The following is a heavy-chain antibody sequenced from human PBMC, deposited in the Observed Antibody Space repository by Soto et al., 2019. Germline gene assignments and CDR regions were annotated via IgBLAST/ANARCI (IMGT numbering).Heavy chain of an antibody. CDR2: IWYDGSNK. V-gene: IGHV3-33*01. Sequence: GGSLRLSCAASGFTFSSYGMHWVRQAPGKGLEWVAVIWYDGSNKYYADSVKGRFTISRDNSKNTLYLQMNSLRAEDTAVYYCARDRGPRHYDSSGYYFATLRDYYYGMDVWGQGTTVTVSS. CDR1: GFTFSSYG. CDR3: ARDRGPRHYDSSGYYFATLRDYYYGMDV. J-gene: IGHJ6*02. D-gene: IGHD3-22*01.